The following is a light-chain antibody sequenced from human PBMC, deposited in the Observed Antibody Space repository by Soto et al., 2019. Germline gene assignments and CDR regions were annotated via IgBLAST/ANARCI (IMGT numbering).Light chain of an antibody. CDR3: QQLNSYPRT. Sequence: GDRVTITCRASQGISSALAWYQQKPGKAPKLLIYDASSLESGVPSRFSGSGSGTDFTLTISSLQPEDFATYYCQQLNSYPRTFGQGTRLEIK. V-gene: IGKV1-13*02. J-gene: IGKJ5*01. CDR2: DAS. CDR1: QGISSA.